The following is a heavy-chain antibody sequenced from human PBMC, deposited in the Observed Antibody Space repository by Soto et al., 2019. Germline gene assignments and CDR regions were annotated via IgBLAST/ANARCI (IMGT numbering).Heavy chain of an antibody. D-gene: IGHD3-16*01. J-gene: IGHJ4*02. Sequence: WGSLRLSCASSGFNVKIYWMSWVRQAPGKGLEWVASIKEDGSEIYYLQSVRGRFSISRDSAGKALHLTMNYLSAEDTGVYFCARDIGFDYVNWGQGTLVTVSS. V-gene: IGHV3-7*01. CDR2: IKEDGSEI. CDR1: GFNVKIYW. CDR3: ARDIGFDYVN.